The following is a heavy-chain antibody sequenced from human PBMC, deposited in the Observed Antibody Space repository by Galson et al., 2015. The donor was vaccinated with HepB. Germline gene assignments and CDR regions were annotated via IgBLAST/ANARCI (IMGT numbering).Heavy chain of an antibody. CDR3: AKGGDLAGRKIDYYYMDV. CDR1: GFTFSNYG. J-gene: IGHJ6*03. V-gene: IGHV3-30*18. CDR2: ISYDGSNK. D-gene: IGHD7-27*01. Sequence: SLRLSCAASGFTFSNYGIHWFRQAPGKGLEWVAVISYDGSNKYFADSVKGRFTISRDNSKNTLYLQMNSLRSEDTAVYYCAKGGDLAGRKIDYYYMDVWGKGTTVTVSS.